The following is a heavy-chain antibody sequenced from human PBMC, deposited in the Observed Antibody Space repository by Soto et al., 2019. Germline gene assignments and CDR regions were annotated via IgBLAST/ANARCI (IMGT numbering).Heavy chain of an antibody. D-gene: IGHD1-26*01. CDR3: VRDFMWAFDY. CDR2: MSITDAI. J-gene: IGHJ4*02. V-gene: IGHV3-48*02. CDR1: GFTFNAYN. Sequence: PGGSLRLSCATSGFTFNAYNMNWVRQAPGKGLEWVSYMSITDAIYYADSVRGRFTISRDYSKNSLDLQMNSLREEDTAVYYCVRDFMWAFDYWGQGTLVTSPQ.